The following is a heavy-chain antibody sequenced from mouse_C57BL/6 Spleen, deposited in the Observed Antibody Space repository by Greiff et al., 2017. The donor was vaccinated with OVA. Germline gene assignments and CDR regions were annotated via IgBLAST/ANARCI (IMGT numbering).Heavy chain of an antibody. CDR1: GFTFSSYG. Sequence: DVKLVESGGDLVKPGGSLKLSCAASGFTFSSYGMSWVRQTPDKRLEWVATISSGGSYTYYPDSVKGRFTISRDNAKNTLYLQMSSLKSEDTAMYYCAKGFYGSSYDWYFDVWGTGTTVTVSS. J-gene: IGHJ1*03. CDR3: AKGFYGSSYDWYFDV. D-gene: IGHD1-1*01. V-gene: IGHV5-6*02. CDR2: ISSGGSYT.